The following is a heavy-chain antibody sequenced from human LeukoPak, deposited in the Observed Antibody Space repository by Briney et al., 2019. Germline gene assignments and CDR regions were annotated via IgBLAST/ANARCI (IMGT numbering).Heavy chain of an antibody. J-gene: IGHJ4*02. CDR2: IYSGGST. CDR1: GFTVSASY. CDR3: ARNRPRGRQGDY. D-gene: IGHD1-26*01. V-gene: IGHV3-66*01. Sequence: GGSLRLSCAASGFTVSASYMSWVRQAPGKGLECVSVIYSGGSTYYADSVKRRFTISRHNAKNSLYLQMNSLRDEDMAVYYCARNRPRGRQGDYWGQGTLVTVSS.